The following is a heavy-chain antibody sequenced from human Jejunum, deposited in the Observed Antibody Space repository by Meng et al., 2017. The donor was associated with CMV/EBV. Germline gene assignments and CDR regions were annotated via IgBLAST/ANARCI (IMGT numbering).Heavy chain of an antibody. CDR1: GFSVSSNY. V-gene: IGHV3-66*01. CDR3: ARGMYFSP. D-gene: IGHD2-8*01. Sequence: EARVGESGGDLVQPGGSLRLSCAASGFSVSSNYMSWVRQAPGKGLECVSISDPTGYTYYADSVKGRFSISSDSSRNTLYIEMNSLRVEDTAVYYCARGMYFSPWGQGTLVTVSS. CDR2: SDPTGYT. J-gene: IGHJ5*02.